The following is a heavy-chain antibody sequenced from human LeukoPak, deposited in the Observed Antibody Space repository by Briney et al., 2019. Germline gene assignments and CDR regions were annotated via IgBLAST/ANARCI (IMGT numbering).Heavy chain of an antibody. J-gene: IGHJ4*02. D-gene: IGHD6-19*01. CDR3: ARNSSGRYFDY. CDR1: HYSISSGDY. CDR2: IYYSGST. Sequence: SETLSLTCVVSHYSISSGDYWGWIRQPPGKGPEWIGSIYYSGSTHYNPSLKSRVIMSVDTSKNQFSLKLRSVIAADTALYYCARNSSGRYFDYWGQGTLVTVSS. V-gene: IGHV4-38-2*01.